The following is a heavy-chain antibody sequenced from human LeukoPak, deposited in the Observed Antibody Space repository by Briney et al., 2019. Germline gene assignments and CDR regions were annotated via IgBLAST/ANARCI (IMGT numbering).Heavy chain of an antibody. J-gene: IGHJ3*02. CDR3: AKDDRQRLDAFDI. Sequence: TGGSLRLSCAASGFTFDDYAMHWVRQAPGKGLEWVSLISGDGGSTYYADSVKGRFTISRDNSKNSLYLQMNSLRTDDTALYYCAKDDRQRLDAFDIWGQGTMVTVSS. CDR2: ISGDGGST. D-gene: IGHD6-25*01. CDR1: GFTFDDYA. V-gene: IGHV3-43*02.